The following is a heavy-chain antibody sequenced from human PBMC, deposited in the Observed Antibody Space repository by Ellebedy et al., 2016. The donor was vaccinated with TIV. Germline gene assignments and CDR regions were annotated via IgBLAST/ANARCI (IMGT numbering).Heavy chain of an antibody. CDR1: GFSLTGSD. J-gene: IGHJ2*01. CDR2: SGAAGDT. Sequence: GESLKISCAASGFSLTGSDLHWVRRPAGKGLEWVSASGAAGDTYYPDSVRGRFPISRESAKNSFYLQMNSLTAGDTAVYYCAGGGPGGDNWFFGLWGRGTRVTVSS. CDR3: AGGGPGGDNWFFGL. D-gene: IGHD3-10*01. V-gene: IGHV3-13*01.